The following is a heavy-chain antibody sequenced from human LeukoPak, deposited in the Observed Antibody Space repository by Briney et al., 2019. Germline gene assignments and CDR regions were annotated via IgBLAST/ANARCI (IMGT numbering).Heavy chain of an antibody. CDR1: GFTFSSYG. D-gene: IGHD2/OR15-2a*01. CDR2: ISSSGSTK. V-gene: IGHV3-48*03. Sequence: GGSLRLSCTASGFTFSSYGVNWVRQAPGKGLEWISFISSSGSTKYFADSLKGRFTISRDNAKNSLFLQMDSLTAEDTAVYYCARGRISFNLWGQGTMVIVSS. J-gene: IGHJ3*01. CDR3: ARGRISFNL.